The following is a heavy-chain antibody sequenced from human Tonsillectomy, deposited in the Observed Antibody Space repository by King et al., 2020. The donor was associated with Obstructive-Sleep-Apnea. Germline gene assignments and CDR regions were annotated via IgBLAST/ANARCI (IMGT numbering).Heavy chain of an antibody. J-gene: IGHJ4*02. CDR2: IYSGGDT. D-gene: IGHD6-19*01. CDR1: GFTVSSTF. Sequence: VQLVESGGDLVQPGGSLRLSCAASGFTVSSTFMTWVRQAPGRGLEWVSLIYSGGDTHYTDSVKGRFIISRHNSENTLSLQMNNMRPEDTAVYYCAKMGSYFGYSISWYNFDYWGLGTVVTVHS. V-gene: IGHV3-53*04. CDR3: AKMGSYFGYSISWYNFDY.